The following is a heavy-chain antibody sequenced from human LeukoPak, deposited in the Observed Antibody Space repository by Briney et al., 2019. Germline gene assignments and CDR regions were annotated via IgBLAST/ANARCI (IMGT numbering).Heavy chain of an antibody. J-gene: IGHJ5*02. CDR3: ATDVAHNWFDP. Sequence: ASVKVSCKVSGYTFTSYGISWVRRAPGQGLEWMGWISAYNGNTNYAQKVQGRVTMTTDTSTSTAYMELRSLRSDDTAVYYCATDVAHNWFDPWGQGTLVTVSS. CDR1: GYTFTSYG. CDR2: ISAYNGNT. V-gene: IGHV1-18*01. D-gene: IGHD2-21*01.